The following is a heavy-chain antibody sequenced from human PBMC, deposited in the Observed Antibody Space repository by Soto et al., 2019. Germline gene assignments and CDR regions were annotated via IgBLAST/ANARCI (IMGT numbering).Heavy chain of an antibody. J-gene: IGHJ3*02. Sequence: QVQLQESGPGLVKPSETLSLTCTVSGDSISSYYWNWIRQPPGKGLEWIGYIYYSGSTNYNPSLQSRVPISVDSSKNQVSLKLSSVNAADTAIYYYARGYSSSLRYAFYIWGQGTIV. V-gene: IGHV4-59*01. CDR3: ARGYSSSLRYAFYI. CDR2: IYYSGST. CDR1: GDSISSYY. D-gene: IGHD6-13*01.